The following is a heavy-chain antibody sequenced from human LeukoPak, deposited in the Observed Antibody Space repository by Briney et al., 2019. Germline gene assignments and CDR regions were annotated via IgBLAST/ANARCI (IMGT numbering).Heavy chain of an antibody. CDR3: ARWGGYSSSPGGFDP. Sequence: SETLSLTCTVSGGSISSYYWSWIRQPPGKGLEWIGYIYYSGSTNYNPSLESRVTISVDTSKNQFSLKLSSVTAADTAVYYCARWGGYSSSPGGFDPWGQGTLVTVSS. CDR1: GGSISSYY. V-gene: IGHV4-59*01. D-gene: IGHD6-6*01. J-gene: IGHJ5*02. CDR2: IYYSGST.